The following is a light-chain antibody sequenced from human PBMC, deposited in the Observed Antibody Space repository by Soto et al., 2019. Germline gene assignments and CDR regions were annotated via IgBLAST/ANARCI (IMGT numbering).Light chain of an antibody. J-gene: IGKJ5*01. Sequence: EIVLTQSPATLSLSPGERATLSCRASQSVSSYLAWYQQKLGQAPRLLIYDASRRATGIPDRFSGSGSGTDFTLTISRLEPEDFVVYYCQQRSNWPPFLTFGGGTRLEIK. CDR3: QQRSNWPPFLT. CDR1: QSVSSY. V-gene: IGKV3-11*01. CDR2: DAS.